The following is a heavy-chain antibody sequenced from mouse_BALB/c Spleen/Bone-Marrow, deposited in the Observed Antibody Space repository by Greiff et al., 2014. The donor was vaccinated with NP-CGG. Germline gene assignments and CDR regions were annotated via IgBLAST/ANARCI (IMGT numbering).Heavy chain of an antibody. D-gene: IGHD4-1*01. CDR2: INPSSGYT. Sequence: QVQLKESGAELARPGASVRMSCKASGYTFTSYTIQWVKQRPGQGLEWIGYINPSSGYTDYNQKFKDKTTLTADKYSNTAYMQLTSLTSEDSAVYSCAREARTGAWFTYWGQGTLVTVSA. V-gene: IGHV1-4*02. CDR1: GYTFTSYT. J-gene: IGHJ3*01. CDR3: AREARTGAWFTY.